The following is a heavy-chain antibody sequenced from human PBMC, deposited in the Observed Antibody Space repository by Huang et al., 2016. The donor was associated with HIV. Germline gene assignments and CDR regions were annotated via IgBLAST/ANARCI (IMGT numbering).Heavy chain of an antibody. V-gene: IGHV4-39*01. Sequence: QLQLQESGPGQVKPSETLSLTCTVSGDFISSTNYYWGWIRQSPGKGLEWVGSVYQSVSNNYNPTLKSRVTLSVDTSRNQFSLRLNSVTAADTAVYYCASQHIGAAATWFWGRGTQVAVSS. CDR3: ASQHIGAAATWF. CDR2: VYQSVSN. D-gene: IGHD6-13*01. CDR1: GDFISSTNYY. J-gene: IGHJ4*02.